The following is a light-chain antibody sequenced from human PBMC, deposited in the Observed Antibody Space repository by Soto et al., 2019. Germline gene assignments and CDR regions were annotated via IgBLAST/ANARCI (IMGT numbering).Light chain of an antibody. Sequence: QSVLTQSPSASAFLGASVKLTCTLSSGHSSYAIAWHQQQPEKGPRYLMKLNSDGSHSKGDRIPDRFSGPSSGAERYLTISSHQSEDEADYYCQTWGTGSVVFGGGTKLTVL. CDR2: LNSDGSH. V-gene: IGLV4-69*01. CDR3: QTWGTGSVV. CDR1: SGHSSYA. J-gene: IGLJ2*01.